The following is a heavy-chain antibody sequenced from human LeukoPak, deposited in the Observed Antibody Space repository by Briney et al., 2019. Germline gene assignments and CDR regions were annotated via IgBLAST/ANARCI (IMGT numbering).Heavy chain of an antibody. CDR3: AKEGAKYCTNGACYGSEKNWFDP. J-gene: IGHJ5*02. CDR1: GFTFSNHG. Sequence: GGSLRLSCAASGFTFSNHGMHWVRQAPGKGLEWVAFIRYDGTDKYYADSVKGRFTISRDNSKNTLYLQMNSLRAEDTAVYYCAKEGAKYCTNGACYGSEKNWFDPWGQGTLVTVSS. V-gene: IGHV3-30*02. D-gene: IGHD2-8*01. CDR2: IRYDGTDK.